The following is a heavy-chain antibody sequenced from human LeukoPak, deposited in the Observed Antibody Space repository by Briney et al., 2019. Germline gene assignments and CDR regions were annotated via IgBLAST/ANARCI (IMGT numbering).Heavy chain of an antibody. V-gene: IGHV4-34*01. J-gene: IGHJ6*03. D-gene: IGHD3-16*02. CDR1: GGSISSYY. CDR2: INHSGST. Sequence: PSETLSLTCTVSGGSISSYYWSWIRQPPGKGLEWIGEINHSGSTNYNPSLKSRVTISVDTSKNQFSLKLSSVTAADTAVYYCARVARNYDYVWGSYRYPYYYMDVWGKGTTVTVSS. CDR3: ARVARNYDYVWGSYRYPYYYMDV.